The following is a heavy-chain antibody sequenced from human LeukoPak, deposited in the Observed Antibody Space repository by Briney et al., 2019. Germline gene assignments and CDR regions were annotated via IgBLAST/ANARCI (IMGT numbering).Heavy chain of an antibody. J-gene: IGHJ6*03. V-gene: IGHV4-59*12. Sequence: SETLSLTCTVSGGSISSYYWSWIRQPPGKGLEWIGYIYYSGSTNYNPSLKSRVTISVDTSKNQFSLKLSSVTAADTAVYYCATDASAAGTSYYYYYMDVWGKGTTVTVSS. CDR1: GGSISSYY. D-gene: IGHD6-13*01. CDR3: ATDASAAGTSYYYYYMDV. CDR2: IYYSGST.